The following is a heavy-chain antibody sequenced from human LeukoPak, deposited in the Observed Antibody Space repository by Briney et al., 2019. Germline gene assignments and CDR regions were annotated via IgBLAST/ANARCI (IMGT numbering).Heavy chain of an antibody. CDR1: GGTFSSYA. CDR2: IIPILGIA. D-gene: IGHD3-9*01. J-gene: IGHJ4*02. Sequence: GSSVKVSCKASGGTFSSYAISWVRQAPGQGLEWMGRIIPILGIANYAQKFQGRVTITADKSTSTAYMELSSLRSEDTAVYYCARERSILTGYYEYWGQGTLVTVS. CDR3: ARERSILTGYYEY. V-gene: IGHV1-69*04.